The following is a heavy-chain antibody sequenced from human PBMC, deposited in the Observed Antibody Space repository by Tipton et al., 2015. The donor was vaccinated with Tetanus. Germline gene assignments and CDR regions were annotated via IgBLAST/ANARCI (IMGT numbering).Heavy chain of an antibody. J-gene: IGHJ4*02. Sequence: QLVQSGAEVRKPGESLKISCMGSGYSFSTYWIGWVRQMHGQGLEWMGSIYPGDYDTRYSPSSPGQVSFSADKSSNTTFLQWSSLKASDTAMYYCARRFPSPTGNGDFDYWGQGTLVTVSS. CDR1: GYSFSTYW. V-gene: IGHV5-51*01. CDR3: ARRFPSPTGNGDFDY. CDR2: IYPGDYDT. D-gene: IGHD2-8*01.